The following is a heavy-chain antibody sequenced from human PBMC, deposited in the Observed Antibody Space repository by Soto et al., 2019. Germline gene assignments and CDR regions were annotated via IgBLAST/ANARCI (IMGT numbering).Heavy chain of an antibody. CDR1: GYTFTGSA. Sequence: ASVKVSCKASGYTFTGSAMHWVRQAPGQGLEWMGIINPSGGSTRYAQKFQGRVTMTRDTSTSTVYMELSSLRSEDTAVYYCARGLIYDSSGYYFDYWGQGTLVTVSS. CDR2: INPSGGST. J-gene: IGHJ4*02. CDR3: ARGLIYDSSGYYFDY. D-gene: IGHD3-22*01. V-gene: IGHV1-46*01.